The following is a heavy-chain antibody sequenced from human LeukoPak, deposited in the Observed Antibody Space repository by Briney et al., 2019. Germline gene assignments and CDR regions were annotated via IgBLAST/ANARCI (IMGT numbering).Heavy chain of an antibody. CDR3: ASSYGSGSYYNGRFDP. J-gene: IGHJ5*02. CDR1: GGSISSSSYY. Sequence: PSETLSLTCTVSGGSISSSSYYWGWIRQPPGKGLEWIGYIYYSGSTNYNPSLKSRVTISVDTSKNQFSLKLSSVTAADTAVYYCASSYGSGSYYNGRFDPWGQGTLVTVSS. CDR2: IYYSGST. V-gene: IGHV4-61*05. D-gene: IGHD3-10*01.